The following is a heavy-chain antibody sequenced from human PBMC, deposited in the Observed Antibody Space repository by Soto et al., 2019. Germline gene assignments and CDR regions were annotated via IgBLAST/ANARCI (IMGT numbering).Heavy chain of an antibody. Sequence: EASVKVSFKASGGTFSSYAISWVRQAPGQGLEWMGGIIPISETTNYAQKFQGRVTITADESKSTAYMELSSLRSEDTAVYYCARSQGSSTSLEIYYYYYYGMDVWGQGTTVTVSS. V-gene: IGHV1-69*13. CDR2: IIPISETT. D-gene: IGHD2-2*01. J-gene: IGHJ6*02. CDR3: ARSQGSSTSLEIYYYYYYGMDV. CDR1: GGTFSSYA.